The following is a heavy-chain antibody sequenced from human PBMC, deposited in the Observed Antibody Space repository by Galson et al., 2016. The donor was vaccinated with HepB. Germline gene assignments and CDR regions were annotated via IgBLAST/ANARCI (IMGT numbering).Heavy chain of an antibody. CDR2: IWYDGNNK. Sequence: SLRLSCAASGFTFRNYGTHWVRQAPGKGLEWVAAIWYDGNNKYYADSVKGRFTISRDNSKNTLYLQMNSLGVEDTAVYFCVKDLGGAGWLQSGRITYYGMDVWGQGTTVTVSS. CDR3: VKDLGGAGWLQSGRITYYGMDV. J-gene: IGHJ6*02. V-gene: IGHV3-33*06. D-gene: IGHD5-24*01. CDR1: GFTFRNYG.